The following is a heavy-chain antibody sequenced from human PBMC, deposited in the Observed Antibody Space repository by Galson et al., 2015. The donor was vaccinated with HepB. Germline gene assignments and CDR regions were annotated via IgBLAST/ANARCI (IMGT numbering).Heavy chain of an antibody. D-gene: IGHD6-19*01. CDR2: VSWNSGSI. Sequence: SLRLSCAASGFTFDDYAMHWVRQAPGKGLEWVSGVSWNSGSIAYADSVKGRFTISRDNAKNFLYLQMNSLRVDDTAVYYCARRDSSGWYHSLDYWGQGTLVTVSS. CDR1: GFTFDDYA. J-gene: IGHJ4*02. V-gene: IGHV3-9*01. CDR3: ARRDSSGWYHSLDY.